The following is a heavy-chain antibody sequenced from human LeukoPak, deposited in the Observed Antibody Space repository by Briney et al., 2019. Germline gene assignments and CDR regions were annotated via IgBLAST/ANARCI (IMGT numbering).Heavy chain of an antibody. Sequence: GRSLRLSCAASGFTFSNYGMHWVRQAPGKGLEWVAVIWYDGSNKYYADSVKGRFTISRDNSKNTLYLQMNSLRAEDTAVYYCARRGRVAATLFDYWGQGTLVTVSS. CDR2: IWYDGSNK. CDR1: GFTFSNYG. D-gene: IGHD2-15*01. V-gene: IGHV3-33*01. J-gene: IGHJ4*02. CDR3: ARRGRVAATLFDY.